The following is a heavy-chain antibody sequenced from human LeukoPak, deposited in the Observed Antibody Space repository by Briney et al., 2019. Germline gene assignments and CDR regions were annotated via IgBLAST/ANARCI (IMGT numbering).Heavy chain of an antibody. CDR1: GYIFTTYW. CDR3: ARHSWIQLWSGGFDY. D-gene: IGHD5-18*01. CDR2: IYPGDSET. Sequence: GESLKTSCKGSGYIFTTYWIGWGRQLPGKGVEWMAIIYPGDSETRYSPSFQGQVTISADKYISTAYLQWSSLKASDTAMYYCARHSWIQLWSGGFDYWGQGTLVSVSS. J-gene: IGHJ4*02. V-gene: IGHV5-51*01.